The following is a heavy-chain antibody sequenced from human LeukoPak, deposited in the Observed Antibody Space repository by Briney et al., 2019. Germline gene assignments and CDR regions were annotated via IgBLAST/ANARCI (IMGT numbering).Heavy chain of an antibody. CDR1: GFTFSSYS. V-gene: IGHV3-30*03. CDR3: ARSYSGGWYVRDY. CDR2: ISYDGRST. J-gene: IGHJ4*02. D-gene: IGHD6-19*01. Sequence: GGSLRLSCAASGFTFSSYSMNWVRQAPGKGLEWVAVISYDGRSTYYADSVKGRFTISRDNSRDTLYLQVNSLRAEDTAVYYCARSYSGGWYVRDYWGQGTLVTVSS.